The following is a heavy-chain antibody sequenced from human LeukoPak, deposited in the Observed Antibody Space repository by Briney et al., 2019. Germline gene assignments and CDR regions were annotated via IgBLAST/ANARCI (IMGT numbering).Heavy chain of an antibody. CDR1: GYTFTGYY. D-gene: IGHD5-24*01. CDR2: INPSSGGT. CDR3: AREREIWGDGYNPYFDY. J-gene: IGHJ4*02. Sequence: ASVKVSCKAPGYTFTGYYMHWVRQAPGQGLEWMGWINPSSGGTNYAQKFQGRVTMTRDTSISTAYVELSRPRSDDTAVYYCAREREIWGDGYNPYFDYWGQGTLVTVSS. V-gene: IGHV1-2*02.